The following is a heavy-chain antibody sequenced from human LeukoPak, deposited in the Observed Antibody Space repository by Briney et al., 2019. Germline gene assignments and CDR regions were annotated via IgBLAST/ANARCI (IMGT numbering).Heavy chain of an antibody. D-gene: IGHD1-26*01. CDR3: VREPPSGGDDY. Sequence: GASVKVSCKASGYTFTSYGISWVRQAPGHGLEWLGWISTYNGNTNYAQKLQGRVTMTTDTSTSTAYMELRSLRSDDTAVYYCVREPPSGGDDYWGQGTLVTVSS. J-gene: IGHJ4*02. V-gene: IGHV1-18*01. CDR2: ISTYNGNT. CDR1: GYTFTSYG.